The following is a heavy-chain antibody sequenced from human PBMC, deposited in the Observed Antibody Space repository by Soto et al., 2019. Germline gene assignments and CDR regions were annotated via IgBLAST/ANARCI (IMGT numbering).Heavy chain of an antibody. V-gene: IGHV3-64*01. Sequence: EVQLVESGGGLVQPGGSLRLSCAASGFTFSSYAMHWVRQAPGKGLEYVSAISSNGGSKYYANSVKGRFTISRDNSKNTLYLQMGSLRAEDMAVYYCARDELAYCGGDCPYWYFDLWGRGTLVTVSS. D-gene: IGHD2-21*02. CDR3: ARDELAYCGGDCPYWYFDL. CDR1: GFTFSSYA. J-gene: IGHJ2*01. CDR2: ISSNGGSK.